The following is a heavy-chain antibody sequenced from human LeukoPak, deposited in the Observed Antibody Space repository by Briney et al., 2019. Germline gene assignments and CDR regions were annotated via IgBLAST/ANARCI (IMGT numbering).Heavy chain of an antibody. CDR3: ARIYSSGWFAAFDI. CDR2: ISSSSSYI. Sequence: PGGSLRLSCAASGFTFSSYSMNWVRQAPGKGLEWVSSISSSSSYIYYADSVKGRFTISRDNAKNSLYLQMNSLRAEDTAVYYCARIYSSGWFAAFDIWGQGTMVTVSS. J-gene: IGHJ3*02. V-gene: IGHV3-21*01. CDR1: GFTFSSYS. D-gene: IGHD6-19*01.